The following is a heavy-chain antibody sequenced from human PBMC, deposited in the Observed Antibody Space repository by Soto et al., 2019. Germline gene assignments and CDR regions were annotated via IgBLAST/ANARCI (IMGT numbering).Heavy chain of an antibody. CDR1: GFTFNSYA. V-gene: IGHV3-23*01. CDR2: ISVSGHNA. CDR3: ARGSKDSYPGSRIFDF. Sequence: PGGSLRLSCAASGFTFNSYAMSWVRQPPGKGLEWVSGISVSGHNAYYADSVKGRFTISRDNSKNTLYLQMSSLRAEDSAVYYCARGSKDSYPGSRIFDFWGRGTLVTVSS. J-gene: IGHJ4*02. D-gene: IGHD3-10*01.